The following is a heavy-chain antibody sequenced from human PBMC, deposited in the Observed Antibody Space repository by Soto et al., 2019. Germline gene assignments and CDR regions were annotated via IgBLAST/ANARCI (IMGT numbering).Heavy chain of an antibody. CDR2: IYWDDDK. CDR3: PYRPCSGGSCYWSSSSVMVV. J-gene: IGHJ6*02. CDR1: GFSLSTSGVG. V-gene: IGHV2-5*02. D-gene: IGHD2-15*01. Sequence: QITLKESGPTLVKPTQTLTLTCTFSGFSLSTSGVGMAWIRQPPGKALEWLALIYWDDDKRYRPSLESRLTITNDTPTTRVVLTLNTLYSGETATYPCPYRPCSGGSCYWSSSSVMVVGCQGTTVTVSS.